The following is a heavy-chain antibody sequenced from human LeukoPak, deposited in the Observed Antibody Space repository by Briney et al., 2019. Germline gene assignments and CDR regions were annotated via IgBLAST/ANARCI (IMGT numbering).Heavy chain of an antibody. Sequence: GGSLRLSCAASGFTFSSYAMSWVRQAPGNGLEWVSAISGSGGSTYYADSVKGRFTISRDNSKNTLYLQMNSLRAEDTAVYYCANAVSGSYYFFDYWGQGTLVTVSS. CDR2: ISGSGGST. V-gene: IGHV3-23*01. CDR3: ANAVSGSYYFFDY. J-gene: IGHJ4*02. D-gene: IGHD3-10*01. CDR1: GFTFSSYA.